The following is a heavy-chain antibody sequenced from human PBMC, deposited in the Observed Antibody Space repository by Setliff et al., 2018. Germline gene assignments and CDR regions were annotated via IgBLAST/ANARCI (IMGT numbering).Heavy chain of an antibody. CDR1: GFVFGTYG. D-gene: IGHD2-8*01. J-gene: IGHJ4*02. CDR2: VRFDGSYK. CDR3: AKAKKPLIRGSGFDY. V-gene: IGHV3-30*02. Sequence: GGSLRLSCAASGFVFGTYGMHWVRQAPGKGLDWVASVRFDGSYKVYADSVKGRFTTSRDNSENTLFLQMTSLRPEDTGIYYCAKAKKPLIRGSGFDYWGRGTLVTVSS.